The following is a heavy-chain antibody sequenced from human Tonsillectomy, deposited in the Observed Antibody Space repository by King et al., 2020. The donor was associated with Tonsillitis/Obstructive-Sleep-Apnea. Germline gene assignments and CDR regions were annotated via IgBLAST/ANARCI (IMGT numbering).Heavy chain of an antibody. CDR2: IKSKTDGGTA. J-gene: IGHJ4*02. Sequence: VQLVQSGGGLVKPGGSLRLSCAASGFTVSNAWMSWVRQAPGKGLEWVGRIKSKTDGGTADYGAPVKGRLTISRDESKNTLYLQMSSLKTEDTAVYYCTTYDFWSGYSYWGQGTLVTVSS. V-gene: IGHV3-15*01. CDR3: TTYDFWSGYSY. CDR1: GFTVSNAW. D-gene: IGHD3-3*01.